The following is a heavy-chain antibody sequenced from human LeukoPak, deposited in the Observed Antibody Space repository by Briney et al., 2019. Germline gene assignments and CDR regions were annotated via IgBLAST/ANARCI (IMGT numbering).Heavy chain of an antibody. CDR2: THYTGET. D-gene: IGHD3-10*01. J-gene: IGHJ4*02. CDR3: GRNLGSGSDH. CDR1: GGSISSYY. V-gene: IGHV4-59*01. Sequence: PSETLSLTCTVSGGSISSYYWSWLRQSPGRGLEWIGYTHYTGETNYNPSLKSRLTMSVDTSNNQVYLRLSSVTAADTAVYYCGRNLGSGSDHWGQGTLVTVSS.